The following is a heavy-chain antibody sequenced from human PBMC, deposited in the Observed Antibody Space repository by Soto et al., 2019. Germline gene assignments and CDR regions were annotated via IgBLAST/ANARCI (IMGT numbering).Heavy chain of an antibody. CDR1: GYTLTELS. Sequence: ASVKVSCKVSGYTLTELSMHWVRQAPGKGLEWMGGFDPEDGETIYAQKFQGRVTMTEDTSTDTAYMELSSLRSEDTAVYYCASRHCSGGSCYNPGFDSWGQGALVTVSS. V-gene: IGHV1-24*01. CDR3: ASRHCSGGSCYNPGFDS. CDR2: FDPEDGET. J-gene: IGHJ4*02. D-gene: IGHD2-15*01.